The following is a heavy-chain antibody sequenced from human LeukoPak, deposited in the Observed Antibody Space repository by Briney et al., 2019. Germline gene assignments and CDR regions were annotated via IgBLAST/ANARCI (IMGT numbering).Heavy chain of an antibody. D-gene: IGHD6-13*01. Sequence: GGSLRLSCGASGFTFSSYWMSWVRQAPGKGLEWVANIKQDGREKYYVDSVKGRFTISRDNAKNSLYLQMNSLRAEDTAVYYCARDSLGRAATGIAMDYWGQGTLVTVSS. CDR2: IKQDGREK. CDR1: GFTFSSYW. V-gene: IGHV3-7*01. CDR3: ARDSLGRAATGIAMDY. J-gene: IGHJ4*02.